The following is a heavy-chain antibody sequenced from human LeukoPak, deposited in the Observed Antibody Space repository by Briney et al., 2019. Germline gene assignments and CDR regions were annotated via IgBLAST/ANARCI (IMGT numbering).Heavy chain of an antibody. CDR1: GGSISSSNW. V-gene: IGHV4-4*02. J-gene: IGHJ4*02. D-gene: IGHD6-13*01. CDR2: IYHSGST. Sequence: SGTLSLTCAVSGGSISSSNWWSWVRQPPGKGLEWIGEIYHSGSTNYNPSLKSRVTISVDTSKNQFSLKLSSVTAADTAVYYCARGGGIAAAGFWTLNDYWGQGTLVTVSS. CDR3: ARGGGIAAAGFWTLNDY.